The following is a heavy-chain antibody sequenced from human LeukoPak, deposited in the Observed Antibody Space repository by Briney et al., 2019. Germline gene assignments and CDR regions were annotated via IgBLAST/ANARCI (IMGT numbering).Heavy chain of an antibody. Sequence: SETLSLTCAVYGGSFSGYYWSWIRQPPGKGLEWIGEINHSGSTNYNPSLKSRVTISVDTSKNQFSLKLSSVTAADTAVYYCARDLAREDAFDIWGQGTVVTVSS. CDR3: ARDLAREDAFDI. V-gene: IGHV4-34*01. CDR1: GGSFSGYY. D-gene: IGHD2-21*01. J-gene: IGHJ3*02. CDR2: INHSGST.